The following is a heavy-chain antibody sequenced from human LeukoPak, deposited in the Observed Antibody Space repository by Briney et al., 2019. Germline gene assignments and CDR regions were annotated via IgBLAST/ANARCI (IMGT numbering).Heavy chain of an antibody. CDR3: AKDRGWLVDY. Sequence: GGSLRLSCAASGFTFSSYAMSWVRQAPGKGLEWVSTISGSGGSTFYADSVKGRFTISRDNSKNTLYMQMNSLRVEDTAIYYCAKDRGWLVDYWGQGTLVTVSS. D-gene: IGHD3-22*01. CDR1: GFTFSSYA. CDR2: ISGSGGST. V-gene: IGHV3-23*01. J-gene: IGHJ4*02.